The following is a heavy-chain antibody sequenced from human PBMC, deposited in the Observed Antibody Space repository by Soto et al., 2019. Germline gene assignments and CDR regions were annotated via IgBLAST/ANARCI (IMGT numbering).Heavy chain of an antibody. CDR2: IYYSGTI. J-gene: IGHJ4*02. D-gene: IGHD6-13*01. V-gene: IGHV4-30-2*01. Sequence: PSETLSLTCAVSGGSISSGGYSWSWIRHPPGKGLEWIGHIYYSGTIYYDPSLKSRVTMSVDTSKNQYSLKLSSVTAVDTAVYYCATIAGTAGGPIDYWGQGTLVTVSS. CDR1: GGSISSGGYS. CDR3: ATIAGTAGGPIDY.